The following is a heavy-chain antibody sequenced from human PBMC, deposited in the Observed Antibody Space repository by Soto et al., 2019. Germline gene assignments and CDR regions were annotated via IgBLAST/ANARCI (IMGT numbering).Heavy chain of an antibody. Sequence: TGGSLRLSCAASGFTFSSSWMHWVRQAPGKGLMWVSHINSDGSTTTFADSVKGRFTISRDNAKNTVYLQMNSLRAEDTAVYYYTSDWSYASESWGQGTLVTVSS. CDR1: GFTFSSSW. V-gene: IGHV3-74*01. D-gene: IGHD3-16*01. CDR2: INSDGSTT. J-gene: IGHJ5*02. CDR3: TSDWSYASES.